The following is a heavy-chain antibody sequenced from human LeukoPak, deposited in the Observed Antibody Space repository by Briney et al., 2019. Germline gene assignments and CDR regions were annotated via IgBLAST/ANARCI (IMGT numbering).Heavy chain of an antibody. CDR3: ARVPRSNDFQH. CDR1: GGSISSSSYY. D-gene: IGHD1-1*01. V-gene: IGHV4-39*07. CDR2: IYYSGST. J-gene: IGHJ1*01. Sequence: KTSETLSLTCTVSGGSISSSSYYWGWIRQPPGKGLEWIGSIYYSGSTYYNPSLKSRVTISVDTSKNQFSLKLSSVTAADTAVYYCARVPRSNDFQHWGQGTLVTVSS.